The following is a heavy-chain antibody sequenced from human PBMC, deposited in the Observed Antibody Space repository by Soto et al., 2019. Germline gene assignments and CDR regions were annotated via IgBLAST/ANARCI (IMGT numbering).Heavy chain of an antibody. CDR1: GGSISSGGYY. Sequence: ASETLSLTCTVSGGSISSGGYYWSWIRQHPGKGLERVGYIYHSGSAYYNPSLKSRVTISVDRSKNQFSLKLGSATAADTAVYYCARANYDILTGNLYYFDYWGQGTLVTVSS. CDR2: IYHSGSA. D-gene: IGHD3-9*01. CDR3: ARANYDILTGNLYYFDY. V-gene: IGHV4-30-2*01. J-gene: IGHJ4*02.